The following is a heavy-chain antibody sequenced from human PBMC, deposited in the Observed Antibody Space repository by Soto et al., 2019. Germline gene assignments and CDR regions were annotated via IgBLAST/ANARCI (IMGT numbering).Heavy chain of an antibody. CDR1: VVSISSGDYY. J-gene: IGHJ5*02. CDR3: AREGYDYWSGYTLDWFEP. D-gene: IGHD3-3*01. Sequence: PSETLSLTCTVSVVSISSGDYYWSWIRQPPGKGLEWIGYIYYSGSTYYNPSLKSRVTISVDTSKNQFSLKLSSVTAADTAVYYCAREGYDYWSGYTLDWFEPWGQGTLVTVPS. CDR2: IYYSGST. V-gene: IGHV4-30-4*01.